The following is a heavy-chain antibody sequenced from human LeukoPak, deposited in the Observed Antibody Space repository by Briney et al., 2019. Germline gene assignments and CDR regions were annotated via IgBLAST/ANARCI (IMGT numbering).Heavy chain of an antibody. D-gene: IGHD5-24*01. V-gene: IGHV4-39*01. CDR3: ARHRSGWLQSSFDY. J-gene: IGHJ4*02. CDR2: IYYSGSS. CDR1: GGSISSSSPY. Sequence: ASETLSLTCSVSGGSISSSSPYWGWIRQPPGKGLEWIGSIYYSGSSFDNPALKSRVTISVDTSKNQFSLKLSSVTAADTAVYYCARHRSGWLQSSFDYWGQGTLVTVSS.